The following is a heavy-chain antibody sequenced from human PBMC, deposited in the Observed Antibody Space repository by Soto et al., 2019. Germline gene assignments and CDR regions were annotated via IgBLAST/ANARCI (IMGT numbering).Heavy chain of an antibody. CDR2: IYFTGIT. D-gene: IGHD5-12*01. CDR3: ARRNGRWLQYWSVDL. Sequence: QVQLQESGPGLVKPSETLSLTCNVSGGSFGSDYWTWIRQPPGKGLEWIGYIYFTGITNYNPSLKSRVTISIGTSTKPFSLKLNSVTAADTAVYYCARRNGRWLQYWSVDLWGRGTLVTVSS. J-gene: IGHJ2*01. CDR1: GGSFGSDY. V-gene: IGHV4-59*08.